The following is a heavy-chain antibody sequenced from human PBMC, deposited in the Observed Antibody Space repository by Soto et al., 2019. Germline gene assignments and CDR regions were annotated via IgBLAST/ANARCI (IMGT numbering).Heavy chain of an antibody. V-gene: IGHV3-11*01. J-gene: IGHJ4*02. D-gene: IGHD4-17*01. CDR1: GFTFIDYY. CDR2: ISSTGKNI. Sequence: QVRLVESGGDLVKPGESLRLSCVASGFTFIDYYMNWVRQAPGKGLEWISYISSTGKNIYYSDSVKGRFIVSRDNAKNSLFLQMNSLTADDTGVYYCGRSHGAGSYWGQGTRVTVSS. CDR3: GRSHGAGSY.